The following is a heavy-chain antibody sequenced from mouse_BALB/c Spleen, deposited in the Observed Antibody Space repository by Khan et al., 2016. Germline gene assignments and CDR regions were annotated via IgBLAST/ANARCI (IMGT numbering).Heavy chain of an antibody. D-gene: IGHD2-3*01. J-gene: IGHJ4*01. CDR3: ARYDGNYYAMDY. CDR2: INPGSGGT. CDR1: GSAFTNYL. V-gene: IGHV1-54*01. Sequence: QVQLKQSGAELVRPGTSVKVSCKASGSAFTNYLIEWVKQRPGQGLEWIGVINPGSGGTNYNEKFKGKATLTADKSSSTAYMQLSSLNSDDSAVYFCARYDGNYYAMDYWGQGTSVTVSS.